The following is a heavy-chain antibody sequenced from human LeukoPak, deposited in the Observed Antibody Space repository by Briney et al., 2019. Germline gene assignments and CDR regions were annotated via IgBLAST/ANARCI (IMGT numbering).Heavy chain of an antibody. V-gene: IGHV3-21*01. Sequence: KPGGSLRLSCAASGFTFSSCGFNWVRQAPGKGLEWVSSIGPTGTDRYYADSVRGRFTISRDNAKNSMYLQMDSLRYEDTAVYYCATETIGRHYDYWGQGTLLTVSS. D-gene: IGHD1-14*01. CDR1: GFTFSSCG. CDR3: ATETIGRHYDY. CDR2: IGPTGTDR. J-gene: IGHJ4*02.